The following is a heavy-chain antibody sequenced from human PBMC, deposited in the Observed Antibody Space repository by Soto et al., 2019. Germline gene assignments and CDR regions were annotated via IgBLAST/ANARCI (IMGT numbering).Heavy chain of an antibody. V-gene: IGHV3-33*01. CDR2: IWYDGSNK. D-gene: IGHD2-2*01. CDR3: DSYPYYFDY. Sequence: GGSLRLSCAASGFTFSSYGMHWVRQAPGKGLEWVAVIWYDGSNKYYADSVKGRFTISRDNSKNTLYLQMNGLRAEDTAVYYGDSYPYYFDYWGQGTLVTVSS. CDR1: GFTFSSYG. J-gene: IGHJ4*02.